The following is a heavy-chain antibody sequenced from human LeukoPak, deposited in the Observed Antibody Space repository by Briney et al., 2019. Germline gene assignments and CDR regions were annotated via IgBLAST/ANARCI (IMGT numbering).Heavy chain of an antibody. CDR3: ARYGGGSYHFDY. D-gene: IGHD1-26*01. V-gene: IGHV4-30-2*01. J-gene: IGHJ4*02. CDR2: IYHSGST. Sequence: PSQTLSLTCAVSGGSISSGGYSWSWIRQPPGKGLEWIGYIYHSGSTYYNPSLKSRVTISVDTSKNQFSLKLSSVTAADTAVYYCARYGGGSYHFDYWGQGTLVTVSS. CDR1: GGSISSGGYS.